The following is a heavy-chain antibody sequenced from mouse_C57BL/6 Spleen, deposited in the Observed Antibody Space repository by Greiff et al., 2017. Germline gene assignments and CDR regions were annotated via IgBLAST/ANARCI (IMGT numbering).Heavy chain of an antibody. Sequence: QVQLQQPGAELVKPGASVKLSCKASGYTFTSYWMHWVKQRPGQGLEWIGMIHPNSGSTNYNEKFKSKATLTVDKSSSTAYMQLSSLTSEDSAVYYCAREEDSSGYSFAYWGQGTLVTVSA. V-gene: IGHV1-64*01. J-gene: IGHJ3*01. CDR1: GYTFTSYW. D-gene: IGHD3-2*02. CDR3: AREEDSSGYSFAY. CDR2: IHPNSGST.